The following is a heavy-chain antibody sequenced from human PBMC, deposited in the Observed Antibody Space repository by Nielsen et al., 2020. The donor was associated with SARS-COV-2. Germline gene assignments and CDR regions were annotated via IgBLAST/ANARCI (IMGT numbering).Heavy chain of an antibody. CDR3: ARDPNKHYDFWRGMPYFDY. V-gene: IGHV1-46*01. Sequence: ASVKVSCKASGYTFTNYYMHWVRQAPGQGLEWMGLINPSGGSTTYAQKFQGRVTMTRDTSTSTVYMEVSNLRSEDTAVYYCARDPNKHYDFWRGMPYFDYWGRGTLVTVSS. J-gene: IGHJ4*02. D-gene: IGHD3-3*01. CDR1: GYTFTNYY. CDR2: INPSGGST.